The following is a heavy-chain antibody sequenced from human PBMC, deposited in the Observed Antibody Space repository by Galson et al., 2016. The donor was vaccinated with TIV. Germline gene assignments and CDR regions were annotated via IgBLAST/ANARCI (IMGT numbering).Heavy chain of an antibody. CDR3: AGGSYRSSWTSIYSYYGMDV. V-gene: IGHV3-48*03. CDR2: ISSSGSTI. D-gene: IGHD6-13*01. Sequence: SLRLSCAASGFTFSNYEMNWVRQAPGKGLEWLSHISSSGSTIYNADSVKGRFTISRDNGKKSLYLQMNSLRAEDTAVYYCAGGSYRSSWTSIYSYYGMDVWGQGTTVTVS. J-gene: IGHJ6*02. CDR1: GFTFSNYE.